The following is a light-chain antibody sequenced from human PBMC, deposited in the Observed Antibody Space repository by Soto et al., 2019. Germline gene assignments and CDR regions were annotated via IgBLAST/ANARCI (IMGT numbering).Light chain of an antibody. CDR2: DVS. Sequence: QSVLTQPASVSGSPGQSITISYTGTSSDVGGYNYVSWYQQHPGKAPKLMIYDVSNRPSGVSNRFSGSKSGNTASLTISGLQAEDEADYYCSSYTSSSLPYVFGTGTKVTVL. CDR1: SSDVGGYNY. J-gene: IGLJ1*01. CDR3: SSYTSSSLPYV. V-gene: IGLV2-14*01.